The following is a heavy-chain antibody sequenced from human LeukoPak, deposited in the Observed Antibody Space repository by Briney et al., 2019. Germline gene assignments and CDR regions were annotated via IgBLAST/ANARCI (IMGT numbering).Heavy chain of an antibody. V-gene: IGHV1-8*01. CDR2: MNPNSGNT. Sequence: GASVKISCTASGYTFTSYDINWVRQATGQGLEWMGWMNPNSGNTGYAQKFQGRVTMTRKTSISTAYMELCSLRSEDTAVYYCARGHDSIPFDYWGQGTLVTVFS. J-gene: IGHJ4*02. D-gene: IGHD3-22*01. CDR3: ARGHDSIPFDY. CDR1: GYTFTSYD.